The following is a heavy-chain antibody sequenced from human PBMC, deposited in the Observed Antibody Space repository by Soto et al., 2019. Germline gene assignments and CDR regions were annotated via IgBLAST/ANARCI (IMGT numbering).Heavy chain of an antibody. CDR2: IKQDGSEK. Sequence: GGSLRLSCAASGFTFSSYWISWVRQAPGKGLEWVANIKQDGSEKYYVDSVKGRFTISRDNAKNSLYLQMNSLRAEDTAVYYCARFYYDSSGYLPSPYYYYYGMDVWGQGTTVTVSS. V-gene: IGHV3-7*04. D-gene: IGHD3-22*01. J-gene: IGHJ6*02. CDR1: GFTFSSYW. CDR3: ARFYYDSSGYLPSPYYYYYGMDV.